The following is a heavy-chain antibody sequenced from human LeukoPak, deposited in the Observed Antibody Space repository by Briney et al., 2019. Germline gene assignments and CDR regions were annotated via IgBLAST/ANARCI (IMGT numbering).Heavy chain of an antibody. V-gene: IGHV3-48*03. Sequence: GGSLRLSCAASGFTFSGYEMNWVRQAPGKGLEWVSYITSTGSTIYYADSVKGRFTISRDNAKNPLYLQMNSLRAEDTAVYYCARDWGGAFDIWGQGTMVTVSS. CDR2: ITSTGSTI. CDR3: ARDWGGAFDI. J-gene: IGHJ3*02. D-gene: IGHD3-16*01. CDR1: GFTFSGYE.